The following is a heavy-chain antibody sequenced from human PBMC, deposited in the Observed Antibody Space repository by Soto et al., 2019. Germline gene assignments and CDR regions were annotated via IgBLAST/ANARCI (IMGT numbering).Heavy chain of an antibody. CDR2: ISYDGSNK. J-gene: IGHJ4*02. CDR1: GFTFSSYA. V-gene: IGHV3-30-3*01. D-gene: IGHD3-22*01. CDR3: ARDRYSRYYYDSSGYYYHYFDY. Sequence: PGGSLRLSCAASGFTFSSYAMHWVRQAPGKGLEWVAVISYDGSNKYYADSVKGRFTISRDNSKNTLYLQMNSLRAEDTAVYYCARDRYSRYYYDSSGYYYHYFDYWGQGTLVTVSS.